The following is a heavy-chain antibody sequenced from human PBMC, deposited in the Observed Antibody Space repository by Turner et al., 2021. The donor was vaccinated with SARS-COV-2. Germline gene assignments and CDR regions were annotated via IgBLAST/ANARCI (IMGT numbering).Heavy chain of an antibody. CDR3: ARAKFYYYDSSGYQYYFDY. CDR2: SIPILGIA. Sequence: QVQLVQSWAEVKKPGSSVKLPCQPSGCHFSSYAINWVRQAPGQGLEWMGRSIPILGIANYAQKFQGRVTITADKSTSTAYMELSSLRSEDTDVYYCARAKFYYYDSSGYQYYFDYWGQGTLVTVSS. J-gene: IGHJ4*02. CDR1: GCHFSSYA. D-gene: IGHD3-22*01. V-gene: IGHV1-69*04.